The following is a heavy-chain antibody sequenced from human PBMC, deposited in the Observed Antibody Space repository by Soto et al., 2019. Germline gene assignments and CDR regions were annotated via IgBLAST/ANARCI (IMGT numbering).Heavy chain of an antibody. CDR3: ARERGGITGNTGVNWFDP. CDR1: GGSISSGDYY. CDR2: IYYSGST. D-gene: IGHD1-7*01. J-gene: IGHJ5*02. Sequence: SETLSLTCTVSGGSISSGDYYWSWIRQPPGKGLEWIGYIYYSGSTYYNPSLKSRVTISVDTSKNQFSLKLSSATAADTAVYYCARERGGITGNTGVNWFDPWGQGTLVTVSS. V-gene: IGHV4-30-4*01.